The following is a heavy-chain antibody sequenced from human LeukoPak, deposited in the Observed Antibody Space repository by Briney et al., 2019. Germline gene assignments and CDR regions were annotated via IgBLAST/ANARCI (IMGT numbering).Heavy chain of an antibody. CDR1: GFTFSSYA. Sequence: PGGSLRLSCAASGFTFSSYAIHWVRQAPGKGLEWVAVISYDGSKKYYADSVKGRFTISRDNSMKTLYLQMNSLRAEDTAVYYCARGWDTAMYFDYWGQGTLVTVSS. J-gene: IGHJ4*02. D-gene: IGHD5-18*01. CDR3: ARGWDTAMYFDY. V-gene: IGHV3-30*04. CDR2: ISYDGSKK.